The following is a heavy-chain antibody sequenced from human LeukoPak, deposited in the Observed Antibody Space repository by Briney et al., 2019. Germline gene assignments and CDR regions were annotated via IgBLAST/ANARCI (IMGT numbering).Heavy chain of an antibody. D-gene: IGHD6-13*01. CDR2: ISYDGSNK. Sequence: PGGSLRLSCAASGFTFSSYAMSWVRQAPGKGLEWVAVISYDGSNKYYADSVKGRFTISRDNSKNTLYLQMNSLRAEDTAVYYCAKFIAAAGTPPSDYWGQGTLVTVSS. CDR1: GFTFSSYA. CDR3: AKFIAAAGTPPSDY. V-gene: IGHV3-30*18. J-gene: IGHJ4*02.